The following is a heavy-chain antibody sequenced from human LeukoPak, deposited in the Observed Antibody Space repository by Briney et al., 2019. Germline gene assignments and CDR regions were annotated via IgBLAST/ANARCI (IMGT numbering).Heavy chain of an antibody. CDR2: ISGSGGSS. D-gene: IGHD3-10*01. CDR3: AKERMVRGVGFDY. Sequence: GGSLRLSCAASGFTFSSSAMSWVRQAPGKGLEWVSAISGSGGSSYYADSVKGRFTISRDNSKNTLCLQMNSLRAEDTAVYYCAKERMVRGVGFDYWGQGTLVTVSP. V-gene: IGHV3-23*01. J-gene: IGHJ4*02. CDR1: GFTFSSSA.